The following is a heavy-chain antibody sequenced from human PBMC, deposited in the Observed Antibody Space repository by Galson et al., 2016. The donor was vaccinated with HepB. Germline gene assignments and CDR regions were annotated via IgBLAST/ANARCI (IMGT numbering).Heavy chain of an antibody. CDR3: ARGTFCSGDSCYSPAFDM. D-gene: IGHD2-15*01. J-gene: IGHJ3*02. CDR1: GFTFSSYG. CDR2: IWFDGNNK. Sequence: SLRLSCAASGFTFSSYGMHWVRQAPGKGLEWVGVIWFDGNNKNYADSVRGRFTISRDSSKNTLYLQMNTLRAEDTAVYYCARGTFCSGDSCYSPAFDMWGQGTMVTVSS. V-gene: IGHV3-33*01.